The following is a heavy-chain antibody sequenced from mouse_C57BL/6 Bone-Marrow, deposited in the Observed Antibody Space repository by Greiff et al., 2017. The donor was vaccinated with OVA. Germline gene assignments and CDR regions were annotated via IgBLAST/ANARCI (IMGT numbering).Heavy chain of an antibody. J-gene: IGHJ4*01. Sequence: VQLQQSGPELVKPGASVKISCKASGYAFSSSWMNWVKQRPGKGLEWIGRIYPGDGDTNYNGKFKGKATLTADKSSSTAYMQLSSLTSEDSAVYFCASSTTVVVRYAMDYWGQGTSVTVSS. CDR2: IYPGDGDT. CDR3: ASSTTVVVRYAMDY. D-gene: IGHD1-1*01. V-gene: IGHV1-82*01. CDR1: GYAFSSSW.